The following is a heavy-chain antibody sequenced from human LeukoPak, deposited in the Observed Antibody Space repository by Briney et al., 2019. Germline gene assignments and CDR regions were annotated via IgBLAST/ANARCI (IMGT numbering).Heavy chain of an antibody. CDR2: ISSSCSTI. V-gene: IGHV3-11*01. J-gene: IGHJ4*02. CDR1: GFTFSDYY. Sequence: GGSLRLSCTASGFTFSDYYMSWIRQAPGKGLEWVSYISSSCSTIYYADSVKGRFTISRDNAKNSLYLQMNSLRSEDTAVYYCARDSGSNSGYFDYWNQGTLVTFSS. D-gene: IGHD4-23*01. CDR3: ARDSGSNSGYFDY.